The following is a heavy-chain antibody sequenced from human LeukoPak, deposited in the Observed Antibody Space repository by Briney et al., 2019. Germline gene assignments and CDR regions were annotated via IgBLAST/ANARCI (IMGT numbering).Heavy chain of an antibody. CDR2: IYHSGST. J-gene: IGHJ4*02. V-gene: IGHV4-30-2*01. CDR1: GGSISSGGYS. Sequence: PSETLSLTCAVSGGSISSGGYSWSWIRQPPGKGLEWIGYIYHSGSTYYNPSLKSRVTISVDRSKNQFSLKLSSVTAADTAVYYCARGGFGEVRYFDYWGQGTLVTVSS. D-gene: IGHD3-10*01. CDR3: ARGGFGEVRYFDY.